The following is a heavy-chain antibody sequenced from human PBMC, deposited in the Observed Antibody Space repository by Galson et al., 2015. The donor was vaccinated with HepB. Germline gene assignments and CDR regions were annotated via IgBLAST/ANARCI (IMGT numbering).Heavy chain of an antibody. CDR1: GYTFTSYA. D-gene: IGHD1-1*01. CDR2: INAGNGNT. V-gene: IGHV1-3*01. J-gene: IGHJ4*02. Sequence: SVKVSCKASGYTFTSYAMHWVRQAPGQRLEWMGWINAGNGNTKYSQKFQGRVTITRDTSASTAYMELSSLRSEDTAVYYCARPSLIKLERPYYFDYWGQGTLVTVSS. CDR3: ARPSLIKLERPYYFDY.